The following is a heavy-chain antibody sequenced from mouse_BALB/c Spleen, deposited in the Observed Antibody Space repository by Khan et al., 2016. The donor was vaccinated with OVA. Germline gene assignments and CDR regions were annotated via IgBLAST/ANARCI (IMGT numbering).Heavy chain of an antibody. CDR1: GYSITSGYY. D-gene: IGHD1-1*01. V-gene: IGHV3-6*02. J-gene: IGHJ1*01. CDR3: ARDYYGTSWYFDV. CDR2: IRYDGSN. Sequence: EVQLVETGPGLVKPSQSLSLTCSVTGYSITSGYYWNWIRQFPGNKLEWMDYIRYDGSNNYNPSLKNRISITRDTSKNQFFLKLNSVTTEDTATYDCARDYYGTSWYFDVWGAGTTVTVSS.